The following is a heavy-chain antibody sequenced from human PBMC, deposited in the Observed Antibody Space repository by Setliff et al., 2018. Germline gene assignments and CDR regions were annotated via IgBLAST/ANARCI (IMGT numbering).Heavy chain of an antibody. J-gene: IGHJ4*02. V-gene: IGHV4-34*01. CDR3: ARGRNVASRLLDS. CDR1: GGPFNGYY. CDR2: ITHTGTTGST. Sequence: SETLSLTCGVYGGPFNGYYWTWIRQSPAKGLEWIGEITHTGTTGSTKYNPSLKSRVTMSIDTSKNQFSLMVTSVTAADTAVYYCARGRNVASRLLDSWGQGTLVTVSS. D-gene: IGHD6-6*01.